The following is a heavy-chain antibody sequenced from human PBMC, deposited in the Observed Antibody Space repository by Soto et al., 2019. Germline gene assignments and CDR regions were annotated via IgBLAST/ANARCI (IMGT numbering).Heavy chain of an antibody. Sequence: GGSLRLSCAASGFTVSSNYMSWVRQAPGKGLECISLIHSDGSTYYADSVKGRFTISRDNFKKTLYLQMNSLRAEDTAVYYCAGHSSGWFYFDSWGHGTLVTVSS. J-gene: IGHJ4*01. CDR3: AGHSSGWFYFDS. CDR2: IHSDGST. CDR1: GFTVSSNY. D-gene: IGHD6-19*01. V-gene: IGHV3-66*01.